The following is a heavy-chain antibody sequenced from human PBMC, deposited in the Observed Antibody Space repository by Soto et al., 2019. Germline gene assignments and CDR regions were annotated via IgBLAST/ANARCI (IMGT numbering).Heavy chain of an antibody. J-gene: IGHJ4*02. D-gene: IGHD2-15*01. V-gene: IGHV3-33*01. Sequence: QVQLVESGGGVVQPGRSLRLSCAASGFTFSSYGMHWVRQAPGKGLEWVAVIWYDGSNKYYADSVKGRFTISRDNSKNTLYLQMNSLRAEDTAVYYCARDYVDAVAHYFDYWGQGTLVTVSS. CDR3: ARDYVDAVAHYFDY. CDR1: GFTFSSYG. CDR2: IWYDGSNK.